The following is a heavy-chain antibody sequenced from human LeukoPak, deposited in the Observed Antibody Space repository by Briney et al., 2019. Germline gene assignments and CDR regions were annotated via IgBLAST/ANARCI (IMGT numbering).Heavy chain of an antibody. J-gene: IGHJ4*02. CDR3: SNSPAGTSYYFDY. CDR2: IYSGGST. D-gene: IGHD3-10*01. Sequence: PGGSLTLSCAASGFTVSSNYMSWVRQAPGKGLERVSVIYSGGSTYYADSVKGRFTISRDNSKNTLYLQMNSLRAEDTAVYYCSNSPAGTSYYFDYWGQGTLVTVSS. CDR1: GFTVSSNY. V-gene: IGHV3-53*01.